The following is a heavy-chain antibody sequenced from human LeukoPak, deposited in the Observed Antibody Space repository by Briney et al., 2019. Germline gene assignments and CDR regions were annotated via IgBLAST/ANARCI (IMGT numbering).Heavy chain of an antibody. CDR2: IRYDGSNK. CDR3: AKDSPLLLWFGSY. J-gene: IGHJ4*02. V-gene: IGHV3-30*02. CDR1: GFTFSSYG. Sequence: GGSLRLSCAASGFTFSSYGMHWVRQAPGKGLEWVAFIRYDGSNKYYADSVKGRFTISRDNSKNTLYLQMNSLRAEDTAVYYCAKDSPLLLWFGSYWGQGTLVTVSS. D-gene: IGHD3-10*01.